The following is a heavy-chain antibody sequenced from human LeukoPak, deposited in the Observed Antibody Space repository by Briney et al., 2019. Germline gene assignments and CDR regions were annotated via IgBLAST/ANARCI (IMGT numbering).Heavy chain of an antibody. CDR3: ARDLGASSAHWFDP. V-gene: IGHV4-39*07. J-gene: IGHJ5*02. CDR2: IYHSGST. D-gene: IGHD3-16*01. Sequence: SETLSLTCTVSGGSISSSSYYWGWIRQPPGKGLEWIGSIYHSGSTYYNPSLKSRVTISVDTSKNQFSLKLSSVTAADTAVYYCARDLGASSAHWFDPWGQRTLVTVSS. CDR1: GGSISSSSYY.